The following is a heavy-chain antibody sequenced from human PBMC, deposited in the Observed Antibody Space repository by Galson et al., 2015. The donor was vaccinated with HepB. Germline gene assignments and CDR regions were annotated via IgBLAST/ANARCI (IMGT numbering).Heavy chain of an antibody. V-gene: IGHV5-51*03. CDR1: GYSFTNYW. J-gene: IGHJ3*02. Sequence: QSGAEVKKPGESLKISCEASGYSFTNYWIAWVRQMPGKGLEWMGIIYPGDSNTKYSPSFQGQVTVSVDKSINTAYVQWSSLKASDTAMYYCARPRCGERYFDWLPLDAFDIWGQGTMVTVSS. CDR2: IYPGDSNT. D-gene: IGHD3-9*01. CDR3: ARPRCGERYFDWLPLDAFDI.